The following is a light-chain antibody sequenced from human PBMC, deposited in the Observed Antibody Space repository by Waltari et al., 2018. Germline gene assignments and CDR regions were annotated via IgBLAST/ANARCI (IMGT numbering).Light chain of an antibody. CDR2: GAS. V-gene: IGKV3-20*01. CDR3: QHYGSSPLNT. Sequence: SGLTQSRGTLALYPGARATLPCRASQTVSSSDLAWYLQKPDQAPRLLVYGASSSATSIPDRFNGSGSGTDFTLTIIILGPADFAVYYCQHYGSSPLNTFDQGPRLEIK. CDR1: QTVSSSD. J-gene: IGKJ5*01.